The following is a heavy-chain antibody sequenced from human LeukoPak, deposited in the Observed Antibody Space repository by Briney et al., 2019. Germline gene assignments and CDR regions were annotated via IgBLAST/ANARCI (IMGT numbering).Heavy chain of an antibody. CDR1: GFTFSMHS. D-gene: IGHD3-22*01. CDR3: ASIRSGGGYYYGSSGYSSCFDY. V-gene: IGHV3-48*02. CDR2: ISSSGTTI. J-gene: IGHJ4*02. Sequence: GGSLRLSCAASGFTFSMHSLNWVRQAPGKGLEWVSYISSSGTTIYYADSVKGRFSISRDNAKNSMYLQMNSLRDEDTAVYYCASIRSGGGYYYGSSGYSSCFDYWGQGTLVTVSS.